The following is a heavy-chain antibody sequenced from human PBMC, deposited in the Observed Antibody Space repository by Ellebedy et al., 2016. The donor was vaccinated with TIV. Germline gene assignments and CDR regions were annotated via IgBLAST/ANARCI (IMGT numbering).Heavy chain of an antibody. D-gene: IGHD3-10*01. CDR2: IYTIENTGNT. V-gene: IGHV3-53*01. J-gene: IGHJ4*02. CDR1: GFTVSRSY. Sequence: GESLKISCAASGFTVSRSYMGWVRQAPGRGLEWVSIIYTIENTGNTYYADSAKGRFTISRDNSENTPHLKMNSLRAEETAVYYCATDEGIYWGQGTLVTFSS. CDR3: ATDEGIY.